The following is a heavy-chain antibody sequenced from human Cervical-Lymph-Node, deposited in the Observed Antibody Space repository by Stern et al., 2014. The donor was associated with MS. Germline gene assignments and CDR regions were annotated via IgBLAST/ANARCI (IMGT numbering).Heavy chain of an antibody. CDR3: ARGVTAVTNYVPNWCFDL. CDR2: VYYSGIT. J-gene: IGHJ2*01. Sequence: QLQLQESGPGLVKPSETLSLTCTVSGGSITNRDYWGWIRQSPGKGLEWIGSVYYSGITYYRPSLKSRATISIDTYRNHFFLDLPSVTATDTAVYFCARGVTAVTNYVPNWCFDLWGRGTLVTVSS. D-gene: IGHD4-11*01. CDR1: GGSITNRDY. V-gene: IGHV4-39*02.